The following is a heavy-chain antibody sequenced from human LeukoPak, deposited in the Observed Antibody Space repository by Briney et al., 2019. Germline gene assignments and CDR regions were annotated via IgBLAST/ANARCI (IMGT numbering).Heavy chain of an antibody. J-gene: IGHJ4*02. V-gene: IGHV3-74*01. D-gene: IGHD3-22*01. CDR2: INSDGSST. CDR1: GFTFNNYN. CDR3: AKVESGRGYF. Sequence: PGGSLRLSCAASGFTFNNYNMNWVRQAPGKGLVWVSRINSDGSSTSYADSVKGRFTISRDNAKNTLYLQMNSLRAEDTAVYYCAKVESGRGYFWGQGTLVTVSS.